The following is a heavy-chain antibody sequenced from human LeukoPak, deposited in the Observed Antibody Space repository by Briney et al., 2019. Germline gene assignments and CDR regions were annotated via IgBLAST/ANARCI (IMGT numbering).Heavy chain of an antibody. Sequence: PGGSLRLSCAASGFTFSSYGMHWVRLAPGKGLEWVALISNDASNKHYADSVKGRFTISRDNSENMLYLQMNSLRAEDTAVYYCAKGLEDRYDRSGYYSNWFDPWGQGTLVTVSS. V-gene: IGHV3-30*18. D-gene: IGHD3-22*01. CDR3: AKGLEDRYDRSGYYSNWFDP. CDR2: ISNDASNK. CDR1: GFTFSSYG. J-gene: IGHJ5*02.